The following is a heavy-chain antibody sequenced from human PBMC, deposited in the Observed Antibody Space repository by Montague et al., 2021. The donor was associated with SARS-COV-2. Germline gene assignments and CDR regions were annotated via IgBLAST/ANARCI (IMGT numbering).Heavy chain of an antibody. CDR2: IYYSGST. CDR1: GGSISSYY. CDR3: VRHGYGPVFLNDY. Sequence: SETLSLTCTVSGGSISSYYWSWIRQPPGKGLEWIGYIYYSGSTSYNPSLKSRVTISVDTSKNQFSLKLSSVTAADTAVYYCVRHGYGPVFLNDYWGQGTLVTVSS. D-gene: IGHD5-18*01. J-gene: IGHJ4*02. V-gene: IGHV4-59*08.